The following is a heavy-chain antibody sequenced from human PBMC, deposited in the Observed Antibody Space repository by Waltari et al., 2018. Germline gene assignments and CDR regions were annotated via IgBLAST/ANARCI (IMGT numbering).Heavy chain of an antibody. J-gene: IGHJ6*03. CDR3: AREVTGGRYYYYYMDV. V-gene: IGHV3-30-3*01. CDR2: ISYDGSNK. D-gene: IGHD3-16*01. Sequence: QVQLVESGGGVVQPGRSLRLSCAASGFTFSSYAMHWVRQAPGKGLEWVAVISYDGSNKYYADSVKGRFTISRDNSKNMLYLQMNSLRAEDTAVYYCAREVTGGRYYYYYMDVWGKGTTVTVSS. CDR1: GFTFSSYA.